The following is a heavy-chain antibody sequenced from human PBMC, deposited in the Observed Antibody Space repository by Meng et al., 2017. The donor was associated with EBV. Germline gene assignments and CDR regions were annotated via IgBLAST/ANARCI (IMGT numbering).Heavy chain of an antibody. Sequence: QVQWVQAAAEGKKPGSSVKVSGKTSGGPFRYYAISWVRQAPGQGLEWLGGFLPRLGAPNYAQKFHGRVKITADESTSTHYMDLSSLRSEDTAIYYCASESGRGYTPDYWGQGTLVTVSS. J-gene: IGHJ4*02. D-gene: IGHD3-10*01. V-gene: IGHV1-69*01. CDR1: GGPFRYYA. CDR3: ASESGRGYTPDY. CDR2: FLPRLGAP.